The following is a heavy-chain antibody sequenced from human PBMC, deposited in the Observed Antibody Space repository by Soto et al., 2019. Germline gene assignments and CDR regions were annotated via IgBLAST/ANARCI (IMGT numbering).Heavy chain of an antibody. J-gene: IGHJ6*02. D-gene: IGHD3-3*01. CDR1: GFTLTSYE. CDR2: ISSGGQTI. V-gene: IGHV3-48*03. Sequence: GGSLRLSCEAPGFTLTSYEMNWVRQAPGKGLEWVSYISSGGQTIYYADSVKGRFTISRDNAKNSLYLQMNSLRGEDAAVYYCARERPSSDFWSGYSFGMDVWGQGTTVTVSS. CDR3: ARERPSSDFWSGYSFGMDV.